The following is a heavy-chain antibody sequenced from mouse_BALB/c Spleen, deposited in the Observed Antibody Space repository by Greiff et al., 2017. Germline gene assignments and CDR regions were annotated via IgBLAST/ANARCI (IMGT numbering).Heavy chain of an antibody. Sequence: EVKLQESGPGLVKPSQSLSLTCTVTGYSITSDYAWNWIRQFPGNKLEWMGYISYSGSTSYNPSLKSRISITRDTSKNQFFLQLNSVTTEDTATYYCARGGNPSMDYWGQGTSVTVSS. V-gene: IGHV3-2*02. J-gene: IGHJ4*01. D-gene: IGHD2-1*01. CDR2: ISYSGST. CDR1: GYSITSDYA. CDR3: ARGGNPSMDY.